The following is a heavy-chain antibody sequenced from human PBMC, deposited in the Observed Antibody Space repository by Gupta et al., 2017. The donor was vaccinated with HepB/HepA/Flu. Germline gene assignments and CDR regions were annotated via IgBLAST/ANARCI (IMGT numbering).Heavy chain of an antibody. V-gene: IGHV3-11*04. CDR2: INGGGTPI. Sequence: QVQLVESGGGLVNPGGSLRLSCAASGFTFTDYYMSWIRQAPGKGLEWVSYINGGGTPIYYADSVKGRFTISRDNAKKSVYLQMDSLRPEDTAIYYCARSGPTDYWGQGTLVTVSS. CDR3: ARSGPTDY. J-gene: IGHJ4*02. CDR1: GFTFTDYY.